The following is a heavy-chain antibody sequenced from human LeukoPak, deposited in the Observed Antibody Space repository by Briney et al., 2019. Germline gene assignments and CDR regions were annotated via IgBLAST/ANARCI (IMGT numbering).Heavy chain of an antibody. V-gene: IGHV3-48*03. J-gene: IGHJ6*04. D-gene: IGHD2-2*01. CDR1: GFTFSSYE. CDR3: ARVRGIVPAAPPARYYYYGMDV. Sequence: PGGSLRLSCAASGFTFSSYEMNWVRQAPGKGLEWVSYISGSGSTIYYADSVKGRFTISRDNAKNSLYLQMNSLRAEDTAVYYCARVRGIVPAAPPARYYYYGMDVWGKGTTVTVSS. CDR2: ISGSGSTI.